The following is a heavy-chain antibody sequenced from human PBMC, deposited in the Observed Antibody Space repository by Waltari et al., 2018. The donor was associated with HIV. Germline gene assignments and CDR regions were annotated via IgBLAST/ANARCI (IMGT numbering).Heavy chain of an antibody. D-gene: IGHD6-19*01. V-gene: IGHV1-2*02. J-gene: IGHJ4*02. CDR1: GYSFNGYY. Sequence: QLQLVQSGAAVKKPGASVKVSCRTSGYSFNGYYIHWVRQAPGHGLEWMGWINPDTGDTKYAQNFQGRVTMTRDTSINTAYMDLSSLRSDDTAVYYCARDTHWLAYLFDSWGQGTLVTVSS. CDR2: INPDTGDT. CDR3: ARDTHWLAYLFDS.